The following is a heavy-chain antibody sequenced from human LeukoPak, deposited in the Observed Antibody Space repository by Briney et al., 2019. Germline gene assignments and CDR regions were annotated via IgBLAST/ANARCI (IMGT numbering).Heavy chain of an antibody. Sequence: SETLSLTCTLSGGSISSYYWNWIRQAPGKGLGCIGYIYYTGTTNYKPSLKSRATISVDTSKNQFSLKLNSVTATDTAVYYCARSGTSRYYFYGMDVWGQGTTVTASS. J-gene: IGHJ6*02. CDR3: ARSGTSRYYFYGMDV. D-gene: IGHD3-9*01. V-gene: IGHV4-59*08. CDR1: GGSISSYY. CDR2: IYYTGTT.